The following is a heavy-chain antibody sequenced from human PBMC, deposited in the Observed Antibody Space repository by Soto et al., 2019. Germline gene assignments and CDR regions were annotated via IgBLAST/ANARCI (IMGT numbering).Heavy chain of an antibody. CDR1: GFTVNGNY. Sequence: EVQLVESGGGLVQPGGSLRLSCAASGFTVNGNYMNWVRQAPGKGLEWVSVIYSGGNTYYADSVNGRFTISRDNSKNTLYLQMNRLRAEDTAVYHCARDMGGYSYGTLDYWGQGTLVTVSS. J-gene: IGHJ4*02. CDR2: IYSGGNT. D-gene: IGHD5-18*01. CDR3: ARDMGGYSYGTLDY. V-gene: IGHV3-66*01.